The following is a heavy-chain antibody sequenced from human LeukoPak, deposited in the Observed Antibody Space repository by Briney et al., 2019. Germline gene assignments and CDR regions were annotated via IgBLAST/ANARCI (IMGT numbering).Heavy chain of an antibody. CDR2: ISSSGSNI. CDR3: ARAVGSSWPPDSFYMDV. J-gene: IGHJ6*03. Sequence: GGSLRLSCAASGFTFSSYSMNWVRQAPGKGLEWVSFISSSGSNIDYADSVRGRFTISRDNAKNSLYLQMSTLRAEDTAVYYCARAVGSSWPPDSFYMDVWGKGTTVTISS. V-gene: IGHV3-48*01. CDR1: GFTFSSYS. D-gene: IGHD6-13*01.